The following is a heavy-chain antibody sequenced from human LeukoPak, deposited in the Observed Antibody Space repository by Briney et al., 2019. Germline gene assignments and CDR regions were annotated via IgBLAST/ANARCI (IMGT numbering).Heavy chain of an antibody. Sequence: GASVKVSCKASGYTFTSYGISWVRRAPGQGLEWMGWISAYNGNTNYAQKLQGRVTMTTDTSTSTAYMELRSLRSDDTAVYYCARAGDWSDYRPYFDYWGQGTLVTVSS. CDR1: GYTFTSYG. J-gene: IGHJ4*02. CDR3: ARAGDWSDYRPYFDY. D-gene: IGHD3-3*01. CDR2: ISAYNGNT. V-gene: IGHV1-18*01.